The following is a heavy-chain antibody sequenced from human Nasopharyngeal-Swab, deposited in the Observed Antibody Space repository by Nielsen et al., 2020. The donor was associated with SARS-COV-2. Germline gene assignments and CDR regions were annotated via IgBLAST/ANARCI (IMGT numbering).Heavy chain of an antibody. CDR3: ARLGTESYHYYSLDV. Sequence: ETLSLTCVTSGFTFNMYSMHWVRQAPGKGLEWVSSISSSSNYIYYGDSVKGRFTISRDNTQKSLYLEMNSLRVEDTAVYYCARLGTESYHYYSLDVWGQGTTVTVSS. CDR1: GFTFNMYS. D-gene: IGHD1-1*01. CDR2: ISSSSNYI. J-gene: IGHJ6*02. V-gene: IGHV3-21*01.